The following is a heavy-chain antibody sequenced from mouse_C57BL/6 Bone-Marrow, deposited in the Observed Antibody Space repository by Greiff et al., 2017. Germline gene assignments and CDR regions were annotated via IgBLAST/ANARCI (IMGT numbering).Heavy chain of an antibody. Sequence: EVHLVQSGGGLVKPGGSLKLSCAASGFTFSSYTMSWVRQTPEKRLEWVATISGGGGNTYYPDRVKGRFTISRDNAKNTLYLQMGSLRSDDTALYYCARRWGYYKAMDYWGQGTSVTVSS. J-gene: IGHJ4*01. D-gene: IGHD2-3*01. CDR2: ISGGGGNT. V-gene: IGHV5-9*01. CDR3: ARRWGYYKAMDY. CDR1: GFTFSSYT.